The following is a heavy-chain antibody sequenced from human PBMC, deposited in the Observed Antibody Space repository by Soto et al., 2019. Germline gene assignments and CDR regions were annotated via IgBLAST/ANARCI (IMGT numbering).Heavy chain of an antibody. J-gene: IGHJ4*02. CDR1: GFTFSDYY. D-gene: IGHD3-3*01. V-gene: IGHV3-11*01. CDR3: AGCGNYYDFWSGAMSVDY. Sequence: QVQLVESGGGLVKPGGSLRLSCAASGFTFSDYYMSWIRQAPGKGLEWVSYISSSGSTIYYADSVKGRFTITRHNAKNSMYLKMNSLRAEDTVVYYCAGCGNYYDFWSGAMSVDYWGQGTLVTVSS. CDR2: ISSSGSTI.